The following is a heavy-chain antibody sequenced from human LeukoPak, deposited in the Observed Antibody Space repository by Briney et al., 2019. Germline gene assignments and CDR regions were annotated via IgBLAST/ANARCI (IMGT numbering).Heavy chain of an antibody. J-gene: IGHJ4*02. CDR2: ISGGSSRT. CDR1: GFTFSSYA. V-gene: IGHV3-23*01. Sequence: GGSLRLSCAASGFTFSSYALTWVRQAPGKGLEWVSAISGGSSRTYYADSVRGRFTISRDNSKNAVFLQMNSLRVEDAAVYYCAKGEVYFDYWGRGTLVTVSS. CDR3: AKGEVYFDY.